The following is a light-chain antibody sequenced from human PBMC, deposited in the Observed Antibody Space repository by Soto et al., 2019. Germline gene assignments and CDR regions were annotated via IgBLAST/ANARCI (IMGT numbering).Light chain of an antibody. CDR2: AAS. J-gene: IGKJ4*01. V-gene: IGKV1-39*01. CDR1: QSISNY. CDR3: QQSYHTPLT. Sequence: DIEMTQSPSSLSASLGDRVTITCRASQSISNYLNWYQHKPGKAPKLLIYAASSLQSGVATRFSGSGSGTDFTLTISSLQPEDFATYYCQQSYHTPLTFGGGTKVEIK.